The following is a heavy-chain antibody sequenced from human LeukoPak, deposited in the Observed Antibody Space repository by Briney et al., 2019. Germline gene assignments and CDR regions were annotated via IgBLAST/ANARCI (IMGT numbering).Heavy chain of an antibody. CDR3: TRNTVTVHFDY. CDR2: IRSKAFGGTP. D-gene: IGHD4-17*01. Sequence: GGSLRLTCSASGFTFDDYAVSWFRQAPGKGLEWIGFIRSKAFGGTPEYAASVRGRFTISRDDSKSIAYLQMNSLKTEDTAVYYRTRNTVTVHFDYWSQGTLVTVSS. CDR1: GFTFDDYA. J-gene: IGHJ4*02. V-gene: IGHV3-49*03.